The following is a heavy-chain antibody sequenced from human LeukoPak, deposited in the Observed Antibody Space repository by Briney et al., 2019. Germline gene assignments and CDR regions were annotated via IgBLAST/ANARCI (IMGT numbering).Heavy chain of an antibody. D-gene: IGHD4-17*01. J-gene: IGHJ4*02. Sequence: GGSLRLSCAASGFTFSSYAMSWVRQAPGKGLEWVSAISGSGGSTYYADSVKGRFTISRDNSKNALYLQMNSLRAEDTAVYYCAKVLYGDVWYFDYWGQGTLVTVSS. CDR2: ISGSGGST. V-gene: IGHV3-23*01. CDR1: GFTFSSYA. CDR3: AKVLYGDVWYFDY.